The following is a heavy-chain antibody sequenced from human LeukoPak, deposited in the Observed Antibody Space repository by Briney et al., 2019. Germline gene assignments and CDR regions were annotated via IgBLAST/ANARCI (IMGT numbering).Heavy chain of an antibody. CDR1: GGSISTTSYY. D-gene: IGHD3-10*01. Sequence: SETLSLTCTVSGGSISTTSYYWGWIRQPPGKGLEYIGSVYYSGTTYYNPSLKSRVTVSIDTSKNQFSLKLTSVTAADTALYYCARLHYYGAGRGYFDYCGHGALVTVSS. CDR3: ARLHYYGAGRGYFDY. J-gene: IGHJ4*01. V-gene: IGHV4-39*01. CDR2: VYYSGTT.